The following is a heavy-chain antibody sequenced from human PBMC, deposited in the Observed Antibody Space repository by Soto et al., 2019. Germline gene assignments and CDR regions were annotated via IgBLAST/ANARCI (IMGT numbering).Heavy chain of an antibody. CDR2: ISGSGGST. Sequence: EVQLLESGGGLVQPGGSLRLSCAASGFTFSSYAMIWGRQAPGKGLEWVSAISGSGGSTYYADSVKGRFTISRDNSKNTLYLQMNSLRAEDTAVYYCAKDHGYCSGGSCWYFDYWGQGTLVTVSS. CDR3: AKDHGYCSGGSCWYFDY. CDR1: GFTFSSYA. D-gene: IGHD2-15*01. V-gene: IGHV3-23*01. J-gene: IGHJ4*02.